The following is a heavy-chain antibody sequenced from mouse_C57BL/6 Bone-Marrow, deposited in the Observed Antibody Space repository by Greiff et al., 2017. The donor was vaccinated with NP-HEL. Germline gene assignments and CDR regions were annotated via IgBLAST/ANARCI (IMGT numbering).Heavy chain of an antibody. CDR1: GYTFTSYW. CDR3: AYNQLTGTYYFDY. CDR2: IHPSDSDT. D-gene: IGHD4-1*01. Sequence: QVHVKQPGAELVKPGASVKVSCKASGYTFTSYWMHWVKQRPGQGLEWIGRIHPSDSDTNYNQKFKGKATLTVDKSSSTAYMQLSSLTSEDSAVYYCAYNQLTGTYYFDYWGQGTTLTVSS. V-gene: IGHV1-74*01. J-gene: IGHJ2*01.